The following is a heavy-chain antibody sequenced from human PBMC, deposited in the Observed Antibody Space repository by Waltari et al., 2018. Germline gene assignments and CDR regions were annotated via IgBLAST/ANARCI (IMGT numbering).Heavy chain of an antibody. CDR2: IRYDGTYK. D-gene: IGHD3-3*01. Sequence: QVQLVESGGGVVQPVESLRLSCATSGFTFNAHGMHWVRQAPGKALGWVAFIRYDGTYKKYVDSVKGRFTISRDNFENTVNLQMSSLRIEDTAVYYCAKDRRDFWGGYYSVDYWGQGTLVTVSS. J-gene: IGHJ4*02. V-gene: IGHV3-30*02. CDR3: AKDRRDFWGGYYSVDY. CDR1: GFTFNAHG.